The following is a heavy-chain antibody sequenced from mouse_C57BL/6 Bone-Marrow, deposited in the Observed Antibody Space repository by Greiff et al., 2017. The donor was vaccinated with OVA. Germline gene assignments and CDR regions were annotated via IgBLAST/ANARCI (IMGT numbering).Heavy chain of an antibody. V-gene: IGHV2-2*01. CDR2: IWSGGST. Sequence: VKLVESGPGLVQPSQSLSITCTVSGFSLTSYGVHWVRQSPGKGLEWLGVIWSGGSTDYNAAFISRLSISKDNSTSQVFFKMNSLQADDAAIYYCARRSNWGPHFDYWGQGTTLTVSS. CDR1: GFSLTSYG. J-gene: IGHJ2*01. CDR3: ARRSNWGPHFDY. D-gene: IGHD4-1*01.